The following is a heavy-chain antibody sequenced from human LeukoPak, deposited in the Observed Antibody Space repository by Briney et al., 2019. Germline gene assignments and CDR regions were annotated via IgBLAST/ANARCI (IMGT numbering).Heavy chain of an antibody. Sequence: PGGSLRLSCAASGFTFSVYWMHWVRQAQGKGLVWVACSNIGGSDTTYGDTVKVRFTISRDNAKSTLYLQMNSLRVEDTAVYFCARDRSPTTGGFDYWGQGTLVSVSS. V-gene: IGHV3-74*01. CDR3: ARDRSPTTGGFDY. J-gene: IGHJ4*02. CDR1: GFTFSVYW. D-gene: IGHD1-14*01. CDR2: SNIGGSDT.